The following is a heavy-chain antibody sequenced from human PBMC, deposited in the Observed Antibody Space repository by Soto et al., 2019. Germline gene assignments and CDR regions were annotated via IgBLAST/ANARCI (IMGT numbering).Heavy chain of an antibody. D-gene: IGHD1-26*01. CDR3: AKDSWWERRLFGY. J-gene: IGHJ4*02. V-gene: IGHV4-4*02. CDR1: GGSISNNNW. CDR2: IYHSGST. Sequence: SETLSLTCTVSGGSISNNNWWSWVRQPPGKGLEWIGEIYHSGSTNYNPSLKSRVTISVDESKNQFSLKLSSVTAADTAVYYCAKDSWWERRLFGYWGQGTLVTVSS.